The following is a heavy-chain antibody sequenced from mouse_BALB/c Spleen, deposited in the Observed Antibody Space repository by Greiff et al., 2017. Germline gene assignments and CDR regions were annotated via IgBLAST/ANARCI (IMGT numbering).Heavy chain of an antibody. J-gene: IGHJ3*01. Sequence: VQLKESGTVLARPGASVKMSCKASGYSFTSYWMHWVKQRPGQGLEWIGAIYPGNSDTSYNQKFKGKAKLTAVTSASTAYMELSSLTNEDSAVYYCTGTYYDYAWFAYWGQGTLVTVSA. D-gene: IGHD2-4*01. CDR3: TGTYYDYAWFAY. CDR1: GYSFTSYW. CDR2: IYPGNSDT. V-gene: IGHV1-5*01.